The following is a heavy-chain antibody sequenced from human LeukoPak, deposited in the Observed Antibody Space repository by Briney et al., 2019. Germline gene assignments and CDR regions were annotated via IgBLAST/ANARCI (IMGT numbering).Heavy chain of an antibody. J-gene: IGHJ3*02. CDR3: AKPSIAVAGLAMNDAFDI. D-gene: IGHD6-19*01. CDR1: GFTFSSYA. CDR2: ISGSGGST. Sequence: PGGSLRLSCAASGFTFSSYAMSWVRQAPGKGLEWVSAISGSGGSTYYADPVKGRFTISRDNSKNTLYLQMNSLRAEDTAVYYCAKPSIAVAGLAMNDAFDIWGQGTMVTVSS. V-gene: IGHV3-23*01.